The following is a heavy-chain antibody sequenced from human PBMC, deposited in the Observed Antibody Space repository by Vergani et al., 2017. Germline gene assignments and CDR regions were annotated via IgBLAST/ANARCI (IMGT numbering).Heavy chain of an antibody. J-gene: IGHJ6*03. D-gene: IGHD4-17*01. CDR2: IDPSDSYT. Sequence: EVQLVQSGAEVNKPGESLRISCKGSGYSFTSYWISWVRQMPGKGLEWMGRIDPSDSYTNYSPSFQGHVTSSAAKSISTAYLQWSSLKASDTSMYYCARLKRGAYYYYYYMDVWGKGTTVTVSS. CDR3: ARLKRGAYYYYYYMDV. V-gene: IGHV5-10-1*03. CDR1: GYSFTSYW.